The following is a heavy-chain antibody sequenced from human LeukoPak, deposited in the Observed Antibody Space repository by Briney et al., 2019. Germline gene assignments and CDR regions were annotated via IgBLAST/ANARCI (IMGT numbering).Heavy chain of an antibody. D-gene: IGHD6-19*01. CDR1: GITFSSYA. J-gene: IGHJ4*02. Sequence: PGGSLRLSCAASGITFSSYAMHWVRQAPGKGLEWVAVISYDGSNKYYADSVKGRFTISRDNSKNTLYLQMNSLRAEDTAVYYCASADGSGWYYFDYWGQRTLVTVSS. CDR2: ISYDGSNK. V-gene: IGHV3-30-3*01. CDR3: ASADGSGWYYFDY.